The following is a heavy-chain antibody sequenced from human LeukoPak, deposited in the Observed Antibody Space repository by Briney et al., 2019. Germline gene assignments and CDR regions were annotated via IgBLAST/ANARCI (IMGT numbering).Heavy chain of an antibody. CDR3: AKDHGV. CDR2: ISASGSNT. CDR1: GFTVSSNY. V-gene: IGHV3-23*01. Sequence: GGSLRLSCAASGFTVSSNYMSWVRQAPGKGLQWVSGISASGSNTYYADSVKGRFTTSRDNSKNTLYLQMNSLRAEDTAVYYCAKDHGVWGQGTTVTVSS. J-gene: IGHJ6*02.